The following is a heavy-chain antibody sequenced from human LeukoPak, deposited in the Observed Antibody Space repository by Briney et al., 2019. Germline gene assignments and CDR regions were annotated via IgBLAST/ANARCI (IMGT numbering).Heavy chain of an antibody. V-gene: IGHV3-7*01. CDR2: IKQDGSEK. D-gene: IGHD6-19*01. Sequence: GGSQRLSCAASGFTFSSYWMSWVRQAPGKGLEWVANIKQDGSEKYYVDSVKGRFTISRDNAKNSLYLQMNSLRAEDTAVYYCARDQGIAVAGPTDDAFDIWGQGTMVTVSS. J-gene: IGHJ3*02. CDR1: GFTFSSYW. CDR3: ARDQGIAVAGPTDDAFDI.